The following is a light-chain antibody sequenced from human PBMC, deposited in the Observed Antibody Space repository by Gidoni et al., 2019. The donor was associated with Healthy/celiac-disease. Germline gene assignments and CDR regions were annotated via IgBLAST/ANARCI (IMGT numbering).Light chain of an antibody. CDR3: QQSYSTPFT. V-gene: IGKV1-39*01. CDR1: QSISSY. J-gene: IGKJ4*01. Sequence: DIQMTQSPSSLSASVGDRVTITCRASQSISSYLNWYQQKPWKAPKLLIYAASSLQSGVPSRFSGSGSGTDFTLTISSLQPEDFATYYCQQSYSTPFTFXGXTKVEIK. CDR2: AAS.